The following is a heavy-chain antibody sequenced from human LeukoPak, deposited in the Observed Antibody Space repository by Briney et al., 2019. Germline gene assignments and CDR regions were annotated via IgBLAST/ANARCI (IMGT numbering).Heavy chain of an antibody. Sequence: NPSDTLSLTCTVSGGSIANYFWSWIRQSTGKGLEWIGYVYSYGSTKYKSSLKSRVTISVDTSKNQFSLKLSSVTAADTAVYYCARASDSSGPFPGGHIWGQGTMVTVSS. J-gene: IGHJ3*02. CDR3: ARASDSSGPFPGGHI. CDR1: GGSIANYF. D-gene: IGHD6-19*01. V-gene: IGHV4-59*07. CDR2: VYSYGST.